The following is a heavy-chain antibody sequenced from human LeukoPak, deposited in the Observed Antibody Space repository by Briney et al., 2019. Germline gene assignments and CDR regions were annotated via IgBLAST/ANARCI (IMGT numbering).Heavy chain of an antibody. CDR1: GFTFSSYG. CDR2: IWYDGSNK. V-gene: IGHV3-33*01. Sequence: PGRSLRLSCAASGFTFSSYGMHWVRQAPGKGLEWVAVIWYDGSNKYYADSVKGRFTISRDNSKNTLYLQMNSLRAEDTAVYYCARDSGSGCSSTSCYPDYWGQGTLVTVSS. CDR3: ARDSGSGCSSTSCYPDY. D-gene: IGHD2-2*01. J-gene: IGHJ4*02.